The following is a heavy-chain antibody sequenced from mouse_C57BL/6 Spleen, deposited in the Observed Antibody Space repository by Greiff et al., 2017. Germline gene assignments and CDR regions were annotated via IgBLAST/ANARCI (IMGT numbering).Heavy chain of an antibody. J-gene: IGHJ2*01. CDR3: ARIYYDYDRGDYFDY. Sequence: QVQLQQSGPELVKPGASVKISCKASGYAFSSSWMNWVKQRPGKGLEWIGRIYPGDGDTNYNGKFKGKATLTADKSSSTAYMQLSSLTSEDSAVYFCARIYYDYDRGDYFDYWGQGTTLTVSS. D-gene: IGHD2-4*01. V-gene: IGHV1-82*01. CDR1: GYAFSSSW. CDR2: IYPGDGDT.